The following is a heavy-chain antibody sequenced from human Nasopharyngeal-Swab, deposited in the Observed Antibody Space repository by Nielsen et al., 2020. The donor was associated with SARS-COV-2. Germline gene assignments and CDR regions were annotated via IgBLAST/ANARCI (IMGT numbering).Heavy chain of an antibody. J-gene: IGHJ6*02. Sequence: GASLKISCAASGFTFSSYWMHWVRQAPGKGLEWVTFIWADGSTQDYADSVKGRFTISRDNSKDTVYLQMNGLRAEDTAVYYGGRDPPESGYALDVWGQGTTVTVSS. D-gene: IGHD3-3*01. CDR1: GFTFSSYW. CDR2: IWADGSTQ. V-gene: IGHV3-33*08. CDR3: GRDPPESGYALDV.